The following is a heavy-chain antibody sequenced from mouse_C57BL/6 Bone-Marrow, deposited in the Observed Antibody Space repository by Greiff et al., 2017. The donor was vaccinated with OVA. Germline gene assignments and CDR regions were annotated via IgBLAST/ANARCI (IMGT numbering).Heavy chain of an antibody. D-gene: IGHD2-10*02. CDR1: GYTFTDHT. CDR2: IYPRDGST. CDR3: ARGGYGNFFYYAMDY. J-gene: IGHJ4*01. Sequence: VQLQQSDAELVKPGASVKISCKVSGYTFTDHTIHWMKQRPEQGLEWIGYIYPRDGSTKYNEKFKGKATLTADKSSSTAYMQLNSLTSEDSAVYFCARGGYGNFFYYAMDYWGQGTSVTVSS. V-gene: IGHV1-78*01.